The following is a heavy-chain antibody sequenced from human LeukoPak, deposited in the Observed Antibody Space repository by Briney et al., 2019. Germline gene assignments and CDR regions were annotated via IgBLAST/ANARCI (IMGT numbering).Heavy chain of an antibody. CDR1: GGTFSSYA. CDR3: ARDGMATTYWFDP. Sequence: SVKVSCKASGGTFSSYAISWVRQAPGQGLEWMGRIIPIFGIADYAQKFQGRVTITADKSTSTAYMELSSLRSEDTAVYYCARDGMATTYWFDPWGQGTLVTVSS. D-gene: IGHD5-24*01. CDR2: IIPIFGIA. J-gene: IGHJ5*02. V-gene: IGHV1-69*04.